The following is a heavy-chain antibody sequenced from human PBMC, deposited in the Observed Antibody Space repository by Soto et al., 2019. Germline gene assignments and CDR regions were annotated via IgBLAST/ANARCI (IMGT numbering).Heavy chain of an antibody. CDR2: ISYDGSNK. CDR1: GFTFSSYG. CDR3: AKIRWELLPPYYYFGMDV. D-gene: IGHD1-26*01. V-gene: IGHV3-30*18. Sequence: QVQLVESGGGVVQPGRSLRLSCAASGFTFSSYGMHWVRQAPGKGLEWVAVISYDGSNKYYADSVKGRFTISRDNYKNTLYLQMNSLRAEDTAVYYCAKIRWELLPPYYYFGMDVWGQGTTVTVSS. J-gene: IGHJ6*02.